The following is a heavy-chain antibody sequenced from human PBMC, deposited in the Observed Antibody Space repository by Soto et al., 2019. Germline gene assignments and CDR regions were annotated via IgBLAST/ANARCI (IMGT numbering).Heavy chain of an antibody. J-gene: IGHJ6*02. CDR3: ARTGYSPKNSYYYYAMDV. CDR2: IIPSFGTA. V-gene: IGHV1-69*06. D-gene: IGHD3-9*01. CDR1: GGTFSSYA. Sequence: QVQLVQSGAEVKKPGSSVKVSCKASGGTFSSYAISWVRQAPGQGLEWMGGIIPSFGTANYAQKLQGRVTITADKSTSTAYMELSSLRSEDTAVYYGARTGYSPKNSYYYYAMDVWGQGTTDTVSS.